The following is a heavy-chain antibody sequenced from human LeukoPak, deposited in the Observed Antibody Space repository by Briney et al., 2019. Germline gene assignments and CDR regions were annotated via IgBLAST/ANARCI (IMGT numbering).Heavy chain of an antibody. CDR3: AKGKLTAAGISDAV. V-gene: IGHV4-59*01. Sequence: KPSETLSLTCSMSGDSFSTFYYTWIRQPPGKGLEWVGYIYYTGSPNYNPSLRSRVTIWADTSKNQFSLNLMSATAADAAMYYCAKGKLTAAGISDAVWGQGVPVTVSS. D-gene: IGHD6-13*01. J-gene: IGHJ4*02. CDR1: GDSFSTFY. CDR2: IYYTGSP.